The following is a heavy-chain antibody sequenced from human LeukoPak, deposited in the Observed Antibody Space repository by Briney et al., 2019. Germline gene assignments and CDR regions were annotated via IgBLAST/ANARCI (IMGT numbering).Heavy chain of an antibody. J-gene: IGHJ4*02. CDR2: ISGDGGST. CDR3: AKDTSHYDYWSCQTQHFDY. Sequence: PGGSLRLSCAASGFTFDDYAMHWVRQAPGKGLEWVSRISGDGGSTYYADSVKGRFTISRDNSKNSLYLQMNSLRTEDTALYYCAKDTSHYDYWSCQTQHFDYWGQGTLVTVSS. CDR1: GFTFDDYA. V-gene: IGHV3-43*02. D-gene: IGHD3-3*01.